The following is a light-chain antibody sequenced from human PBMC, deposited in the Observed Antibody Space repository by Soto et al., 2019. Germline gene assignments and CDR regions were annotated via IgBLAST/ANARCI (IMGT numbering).Light chain of an antibody. CDR3: CAWVRSNAFL. Sequence: QSALTQPASVSGSPGQSITISCTGTSSDVGSYNLVSWYQHHPGKAPKFIIYEDNKRPSGVSNRFSGSKSGNTASLTISGLHAEDEDDYYCCAWVRSNAFLVGGGTKLTVL. CDR1: SSDVGSYNL. V-gene: IGLV2-23*02. CDR2: EDN. J-gene: IGLJ2*01.